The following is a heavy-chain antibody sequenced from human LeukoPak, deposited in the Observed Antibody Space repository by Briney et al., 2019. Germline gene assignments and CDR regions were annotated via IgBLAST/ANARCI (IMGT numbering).Heavy chain of an antibody. CDR1: GYXFTDHY. J-gene: IGHJ4*02. Sequence: EASVKVSCKALGYXFTDHYFHWLRQAPGQGIEWMGWIHPGRGDTNIAQKFQGRVSLTRDMSISTAYMELSRLTSDDTAVYYCSRDHNWGPDYWGQGTLVSVSS. CDR2: IHPGRGDT. D-gene: IGHD7-27*01. V-gene: IGHV1-2*02. CDR3: SRDHNWGPDY.